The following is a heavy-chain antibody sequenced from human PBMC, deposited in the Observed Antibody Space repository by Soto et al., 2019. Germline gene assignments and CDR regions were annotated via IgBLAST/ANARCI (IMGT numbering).Heavy chain of an antibody. Sequence: QVQMVESGGGVVQPGRSLRLSCAASGFTFSSYGMHWVRQAPGKGLEWVAVIWYDGSNKYYADSVKGRFTISRDNSKNTLYLQMNSLRADDTAVYYCARGTYCSSTSCFPTPYYYYGMDVWGQGTTVTVSS. CDR2: IWYDGSNK. D-gene: IGHD2-2*01. CDR1: GFTFSSYG. J-gene: IGHJ6*02. V-gene: IGHV3-33*01. CDR3: ARGTYCSSTSCFPTPYYYYGMDV.